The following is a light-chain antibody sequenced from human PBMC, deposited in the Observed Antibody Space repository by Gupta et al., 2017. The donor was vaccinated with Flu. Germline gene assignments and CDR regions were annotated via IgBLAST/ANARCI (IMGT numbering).Light chain of an antibody. CDR2: CAS. J-gene: IGKJ1*01. CDR1: RSVFYNSNNKNY. Sequence: DIVMTQSPDSLAVSLGERATINCKTSRSVFYNSNNKNYLDWYQQKPGQHPELIIACASTRESGVPDRGSGRGSGTDFTLTISSLQAEDVALYYCQQYNNTPWTFGQGTKVEIK. CDR3: QQYNNTPWT. V-gene: IGKV4-1*01.